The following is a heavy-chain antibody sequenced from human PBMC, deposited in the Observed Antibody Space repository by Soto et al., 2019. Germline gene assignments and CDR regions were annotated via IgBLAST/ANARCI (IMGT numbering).Heavy chain of an antibody. D-gene: IGHD3-10*01. CDR2: IYYSGST. J-gene: IGHJ4*02. CDR3: ARLSVLQVDD. CDR1: GGSISSSSYY. V-gene: IGHV4-39*01. Sequence: SETLSLTCTVSGGSISSSSYYWGWIRQPPGKGLEWIGSIYYSGSTYYNPSLKSRVTISVDTSKNQFSLKLSSVTAADTAVYYCARLSVLQVDDWGQGTLVNGS.